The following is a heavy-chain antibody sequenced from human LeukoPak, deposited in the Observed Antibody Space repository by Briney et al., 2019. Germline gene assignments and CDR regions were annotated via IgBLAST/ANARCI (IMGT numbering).Heavy chain of an antibody. D-gene: IGHD3-3*01. J-gene: IGHJ4*02. CDR1: GFTFTCCG. Sequence: GGSLRLSRVTPGFTFTCCGMHSVRQASGKGLEWVAAISSSDGNSKYYADSVKGRFTISRDNSKNTVYLQMNSLRADDTAVYYCAKWSGNRPLYYFDYWGQGTLVTVSS. CDR3: AKWSGNRPLYYFDY. CDR2: ISSSDGNSK. V-gene: IGHV3-30*18.